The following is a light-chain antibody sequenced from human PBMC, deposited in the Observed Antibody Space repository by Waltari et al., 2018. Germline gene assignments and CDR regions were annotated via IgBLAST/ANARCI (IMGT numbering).Light chain of an antibody. CDR1: QSIGTW. Sequence: DIQMTQSPSTLSASVGDRVIITCRASQSIGTWLAWYQQKPGKAPKVLMYKASNLENGVPSRFSGSGSGTEFTLTISNLQPDDFATYYCQQYSNYELTIGGGTKVEIK. V-gene: IGKV1-5*03. CDR2: KAS. CDR3: QQYSNYELT. J-gene: IGKJ4*01.